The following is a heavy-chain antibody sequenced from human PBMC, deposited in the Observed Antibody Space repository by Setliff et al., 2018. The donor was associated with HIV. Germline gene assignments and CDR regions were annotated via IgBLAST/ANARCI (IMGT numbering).Heavy chain of an antibody. CDR3: ARGADHFDTSGYYSFFDP. Sequence: ASVKVSCKASGYTFTGYYIHWVRRAPGQGLEWMGRISPDIGDTNYAQMFHGRVTMTRDTSISTAYMELSSLKSDDTAVYYCARGADHFDTSGYYSFFDPWGQGTLVTVSS. CDR1: GYTFTGYY. D-gene: IGHD3-22*01. CDR2: ISPDIGDT. J-gene: IGHJ5*02. V-gene: IGHV1-2*06.